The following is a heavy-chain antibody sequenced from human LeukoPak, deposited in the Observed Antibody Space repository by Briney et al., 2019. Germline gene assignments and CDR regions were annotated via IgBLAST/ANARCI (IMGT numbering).Heavy chain of an antibody. CDR1: GGTFSSYA. V-gene: IGHV1-69*13. CDR3: ARSSGWLQSFDY. J-gene: IGHJ4*02. Sequence: GASVTVSFTASGGTFSSYAISWVRQAPGQGLEWMGGIIPIFGTANYAQKFQGRVTITADESTSTAYMELSSLRSEDAAVYYCARSSGWLQSFDYWGQGTLVTVSS. D-gene: IGHD5-24*01. CDR2: IIPIFGTA.